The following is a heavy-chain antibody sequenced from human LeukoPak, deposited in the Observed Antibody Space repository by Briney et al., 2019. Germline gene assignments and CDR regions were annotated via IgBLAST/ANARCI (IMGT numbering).Heavy chain of an antibody. V-gene: IGHV3-30*03. CDR2: ISYDGSNK. CDR3: VRPFHSGSRLDAFDI. J-gene: IGHJ3*02. D-gene: IGHD1-26*01. CDR1: GFTFSSYG. Sequence: PGKSLRLSCAASGFTFSSYGMHWVRQAPGKGLEWVAVISYDGSNKYYADSVKGRFTISRDNSKTTLYLQMNSLRAEDTAVYKCVRPFHSGSRLDAFDIWGHGTMVTVSS.